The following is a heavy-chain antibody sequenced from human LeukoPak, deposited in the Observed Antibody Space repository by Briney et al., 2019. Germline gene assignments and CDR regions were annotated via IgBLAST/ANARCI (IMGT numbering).Heavy chain of an antibody. CDR2: IIPIFGAA. CDR3: ARVHLGGYYFDY. Sequence: SVKVSCKASGGTFSSYAISWVRQAPGQGLEWMGGIIPIFGAANYAQKFQGRVTITADESTSTAYMELSSLRSEDTAVYYCARVHLGGYYFDYWGQGTLVTVSS. V-gene: IGHV1-69*01. D-gene: IGHD3-16*01. J-gene: IGHJ4*02. CDR1: GGTFSSYA.